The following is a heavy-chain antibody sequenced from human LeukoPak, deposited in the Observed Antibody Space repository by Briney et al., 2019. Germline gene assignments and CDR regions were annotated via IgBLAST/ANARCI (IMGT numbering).Heavy chain of an antibody. Sequence: GGSLRLSCAASGFTFSSYWMSWVRQAPGKGLEWVSGISGSETTYYADSVKGRFTISRDNSKNTLFLQMNSLRAEDTALYYCGKSSGGDYLQYFDSWGQGTLVTVSS. CDR2: ISGSETT. CDR1: GFTFSSYW. V-gene: IGHV3-23*01. D-gene: IGHD2-21*02. CDR3: GKSSGGDYLQYFDS. J-gene: IGHJ4*02.